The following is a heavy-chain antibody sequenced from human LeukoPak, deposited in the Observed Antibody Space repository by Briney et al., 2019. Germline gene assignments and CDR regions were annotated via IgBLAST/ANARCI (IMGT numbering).Heavy chain of an antibody. D-gene: IGHD4-17*01. V-gene: IGHV3-30*18. J-gene: IGHJ4*02. CDR3: AKDEDYGDYVLSY. CDR2: ISYDGSNK. CDR1: RFTVATNH. Sequence: PGGSLRLSCAASRFTVATNHMNWVRQAPGKGLEWVAVISYDGSNKYSADSVKGRFTISRDNSKNTLYLQMNSLRAEDTAVYYCAKDEDYGDYVLSYWGQGTLVTVSS.